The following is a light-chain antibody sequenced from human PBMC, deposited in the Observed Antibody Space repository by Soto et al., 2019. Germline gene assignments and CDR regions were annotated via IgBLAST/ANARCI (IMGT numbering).Light chain of an antibody. J-gene: IGLJ2*01. CDR1: SSNIGTGYD. Sequence: QSVLTQPPSVSGAPGQRVTISCTGSSSNIGTGYDVHWYQQLPGTAPKLLIYGNSNRPSGVPDRFSGSKSGTSGSLAITGLQAEDEADYYCQSFDTSLSHVVFGGGTQLTVL. CDR2: GNS. CDR3: QSFDTSLSHVV. V-gene: IGLV1-40*01.